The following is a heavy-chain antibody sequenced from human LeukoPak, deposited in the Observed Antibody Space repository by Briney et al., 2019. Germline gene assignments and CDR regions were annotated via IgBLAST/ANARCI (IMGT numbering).Heavy chain of an antibody. D-gene: IGHD6-13*01. CDR3: ARRLRGIAENFDY. CDR2: IYYSGST. Sequence: PSETLSLTCTVSGGSISSSSYYWSWIRQPPGKELEWIGYIYYSGSTNYNPSLKSRVTISVDTSKNQFSLKLSSVTAADTAVYYCARRLRGIAENFDYWGQGTLVTVSS. V-gene: IGHV4-61*05. CDR1: GGSISSSSYY. J-gene: IGHJ4*02.